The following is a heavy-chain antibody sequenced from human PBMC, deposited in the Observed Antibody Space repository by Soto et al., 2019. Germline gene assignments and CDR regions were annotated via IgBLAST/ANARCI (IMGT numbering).Heavy chain of an antibody. J-gene: IGHJ5*02. D-gene: IGHD2-2*01. CDR1: GGSISSSSYY. CDR3: ARHSVVVPAAIVRFDP. Sequence: QLQLQESGPGLVKPSETLSLTCTVSGGSISSSSYYWGWIRQPPGKGLEWIGSIYYSGSTYYNPSLKSRVTLSVDTSKNQFSLKLSSVTAADTAVYYCARHSVVVPAAIVRFDPWGQGTLVTVSS. V-gene: IGHV4-39*01. CDR2: IYYSGST.